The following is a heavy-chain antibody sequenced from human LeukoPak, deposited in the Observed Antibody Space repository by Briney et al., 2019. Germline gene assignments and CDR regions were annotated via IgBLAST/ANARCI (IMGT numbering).Heavy chain of an antibody. V-gene: IGHV3-11*06. CDR2: ITSSSSCT. CDR3: AKAGYSGYDYFDY. Sequence: GGSLRLSCAASGFTFSDYYMSWIRQAPGKGLEWVSYITSSSSCTNYADSVKGRFTISRDNSKNTLYLQMNSLRAEDTAVYYCAKAGYSGYDYFDYWGQGTLVTVSS. D-gene: IGHD5-12*01. J-gene: IGHJ4*02. CDR1: GFTFSDYY.